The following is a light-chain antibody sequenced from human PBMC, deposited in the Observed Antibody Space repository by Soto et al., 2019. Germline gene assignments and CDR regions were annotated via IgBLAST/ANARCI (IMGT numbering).Light chain of an antibody. CDR3: AAWDDSLNGYA. Sequence: QSVLTQPPSASGTPGQRVTISCSGSSSNIGSNAVNWYQQLPGTAPKLLIYSNNQRPSGVPERFPGSKSGTSASLAISGLQSEDEADYYCAAWDDSLNGYAFGTGTKVTVL. V-gene: IGLV1-44*01. J-gene: IGLJ1*01. CDR1: SSNIGSNA. CDR2: SNN.